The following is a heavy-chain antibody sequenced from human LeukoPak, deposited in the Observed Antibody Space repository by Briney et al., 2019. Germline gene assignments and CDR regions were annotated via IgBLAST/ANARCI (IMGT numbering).Heavy chain of an antibody. Sequence: EASVKVSCKASGYTFTGYYIHWVRQAPGQGLEWMGRINPNSGGTNYAQKFQGRVTMTRDTSISTAYMELSRLRSDDTAVYYCARGYYGSGSYSTIDYWGQGTLVTVSS. CDR3: ARGYYGSGSYSTIDY. D-gene: IGHD3-10*01. V-gene: IGHV1-2*06. CDR2: INPNSGGT. CDR1: GYTFTGYY. J-gene: IGHJ4*02.